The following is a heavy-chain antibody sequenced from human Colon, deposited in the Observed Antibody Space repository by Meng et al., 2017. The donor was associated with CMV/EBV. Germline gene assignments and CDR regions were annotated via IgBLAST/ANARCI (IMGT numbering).Heavy chain of an antibody. Sequence: QVPLDKSGTEVKKPGAAVKVHCKASGDTFIGVGISWVRKAPGQGLEWMGWISAYNGNTNYAPEFQGRVTLTTDTSTTTDTSTTTVYMELRSLRSDDTATYYCATELSRGGYWGQGTLVTVSS. J-gene: IGHJ4*02. CDR2: ISAYNGNT. CDR1: GDTFIGVG. V-gene: IGHV1-18*01. CDR3: ATELSRGGY.